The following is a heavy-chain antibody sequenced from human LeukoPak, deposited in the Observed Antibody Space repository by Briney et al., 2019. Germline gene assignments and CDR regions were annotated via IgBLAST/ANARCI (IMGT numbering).Heavy chain of an antibody. D-gene: IGHD3-22*01. Sequence: PGGTLRLTCAASGCTFSSNGMHCVRQALGKGLDRPPVISYVGSNKYYADSVKGRFTNSRNNSKNTLYRQMNSLRADDTAVYYYAKPTYYYDSSGYYGFDYWGQGTLVTVSS. J-gene: IGHJ4*02. CDR3: AKPTYYYDSSGYYGFDY. V-gene: IGHV3-30*18. CDR1: GCTFSSNG. CDR2: ISYVGSNK.